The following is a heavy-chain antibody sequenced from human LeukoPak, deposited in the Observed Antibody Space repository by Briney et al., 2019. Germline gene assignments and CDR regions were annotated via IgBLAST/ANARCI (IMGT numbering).Heavy chain of an antibody. Sequence: SETLSLTCAVYDGPFSGYYWSWIRQPPGKGLEWIGEINHGGITNYNPSPKSRVTISVDTSKNQFSLRLSSVTAADTAVYYCARGGYYGSGSYYDSGSYYNYYFDPWGQGTLATVSS. V-gene: IGHV4-34*01. CDR3: ARGGYYGSGSYYDSGSYYNYYFDP. CDR2: INHGGIT. J-gene: IGHJ5*02. CDR1: DGPFSGYY. D-gene: IGHD3-10*01.